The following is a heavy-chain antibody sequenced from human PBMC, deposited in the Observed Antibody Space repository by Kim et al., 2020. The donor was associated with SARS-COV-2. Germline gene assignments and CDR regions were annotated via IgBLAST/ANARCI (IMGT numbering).Heavy chain of an antibody. J-gene: IGHJ4*02. V-gene: IGHV4-39*07. D-gene: IGHD3-10*01. CDR2: VFYTGST. CDR1: GGSISSSNYY. Sequence: SETLSLTCTVSGGSISSSNYYWGWIRQPPGKGLEWIGSVFYTGSTYYNPSLKSRITISVDTSKNQFSLNLSSVTAADTAVYYCARLMVRCSSFGYWGQGT. CDR3: ARLMVRCSSFGY.